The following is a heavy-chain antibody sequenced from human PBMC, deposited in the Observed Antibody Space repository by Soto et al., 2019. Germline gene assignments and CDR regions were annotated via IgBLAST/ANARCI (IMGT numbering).Heavy chain of an antibody. D-gene: IGHD3-3*01. J-gene: IGHJ4*02. CDR1: GFSLTTSGVG. CDR3: AHRVLRTVFGLVTTTAIYFDS. V-gene: IGHV2-5*02. Sequence: QITLNESGPTQVKPRQTLTLTCTFSGFSLTTSGVGVGWIRQSPGKAPEGLALIYCDDDKRYSPSLKSRLTITKDNSKNQLVLTMADLDPADTATYYCAHRVLRTVFGLVTTTAIYFDSWGQGTPVAVSS. CDR2: IYCDDDK.